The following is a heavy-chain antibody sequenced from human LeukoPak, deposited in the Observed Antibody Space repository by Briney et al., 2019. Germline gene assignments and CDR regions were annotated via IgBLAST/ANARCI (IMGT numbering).Heavy chain of an antibody. V-gene: IGHV3-53*01. J-gene: IGHJ4*02. D-gene: IGHD2-21*02. CDR2: IYSGGST. CDR3: ARSPGAYCGGDCYPYYFDY. Sequence: PGGSLRLSCAASGFTVSSNYMSWVRQAPGKGLEWVSVIYSGGSTHYADSVKGRFTISRDNSKNTLYLQMNSLRAEDTAVYYCARSPGAYCGGDCYPYYFDYWGQGTLVTVSS. CDR1: GFTVSSNY.